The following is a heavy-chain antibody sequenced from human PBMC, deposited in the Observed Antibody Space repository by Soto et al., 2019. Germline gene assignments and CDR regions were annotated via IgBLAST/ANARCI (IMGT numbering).Heavy chain of an antibody. Sequence: PSQTLSITCALSVDSVSRNSAAWNWIRQSPSRGLEWLGRTYYRSKWYNDYAVSVKSRITINPDTSKNQFSLQLNSVTPEDTAVYYCARELGPTATLYYDSSGYWPHDAFDIWVQGTMVTVSS. CDR2: TYYRSKWYN. CDR3: ARELGPTATLYYDSSGYWPHDAFDI. D-gene: IGHD3-22*01. V-gene: IGHV6-1*01. CDR1: VDSVSRNSAA. J-gene: IGHJ3*02.